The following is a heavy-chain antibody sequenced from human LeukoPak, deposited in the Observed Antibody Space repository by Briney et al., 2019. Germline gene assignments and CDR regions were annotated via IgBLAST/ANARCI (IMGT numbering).Heavy chain of an antibody. Sequence: ASVKVSCKASGYTFTSYDINWVRQATGQGLEWMGWMNPNSGNAGYAQKFQGRVTMTRNTSISTAYMELSSLRSEDTAVYYCARISSSNWYNERGAFDVWGQGTMVTVSS. V-gene: IGHV1-8*01. CDR1: GYTFTSYD. J-gene: IGHJ3*01. CDR2: MNPNSGNA. CDR3: ARISSSNWYNERGAFDV. D-gene: IGHD6-13*01.